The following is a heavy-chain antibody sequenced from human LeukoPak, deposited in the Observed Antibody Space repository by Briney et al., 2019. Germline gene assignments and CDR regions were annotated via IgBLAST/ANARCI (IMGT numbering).Heavy chain of an antibody. CDR3: ARQYVDTAMVSGFYYYYMDV. V-gene: IGHV3-23*01. D-gene: IGHD5-18*01. J-gene: IGHJ6*03. Sequence: GGSLRLSCAASGFTFSSYGMSWVRQAPGKGLEWVSAISGSGGSTYYADSVKGRFTISRDNSKNTLYLQMNSLRAEDTAVYYCARQYVDTAMVSGFYYYYMDVWGKGTTVTVSS. CDR1: GFTFSSYG. CDR2: ISGSGGST.